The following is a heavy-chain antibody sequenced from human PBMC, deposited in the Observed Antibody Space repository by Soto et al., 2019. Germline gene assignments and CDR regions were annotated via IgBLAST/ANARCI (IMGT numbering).Heavy chain of an antibody. Sequence: GGSLRLSCSASGFTFRTYAIHWVRQAPEKGLEYVSAIGSNGDATSYAASARGRFTISRDNSKNTVYLQMRSLRSDDTAVYYCARDQSFDRNYYYGIDVWGQGTTVTVSS. V-gene: IGHV3-64*04. CDR2: IGSNGDAT. J-gene: IGHJ6*02. CDR1: GFTFRTYA. CDR3: ARDQSFDRNYYYGIDV.